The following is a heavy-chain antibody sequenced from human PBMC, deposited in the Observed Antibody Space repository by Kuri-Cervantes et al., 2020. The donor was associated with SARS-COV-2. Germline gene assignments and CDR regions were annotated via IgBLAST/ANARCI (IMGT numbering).Heavy chain of an antibody. CDR3: AREPGGGYYPH. J-gene: IGHJ4*02. CDR2: ISAYNGNT. V-gene: IGHV1-18*01. CDR1: GYTFTSYG. Sequence: ASVKVSCKASGYTFTSYGISWVRQAPGQGLEWMGWISAYNGNTNYAQKFQGRVTITADKSTSTAYMELSSLRSEDTAVYYCAREPGGGYYPHWGQGTLVTVSS. D-gene: IGHD3-22*01.